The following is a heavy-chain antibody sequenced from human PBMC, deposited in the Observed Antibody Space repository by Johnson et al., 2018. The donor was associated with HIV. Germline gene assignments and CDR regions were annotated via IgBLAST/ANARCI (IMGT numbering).Heavy chain of an antibody. Sequence: QVQLVESGGGLGQPGGSLRLSCAASGFTFSSYALHWVRQAPGKGLEWVAVISYDGSNKYYADSVKGRFTISRDNSKNTLYLQMNSLRAEDTAVYYCARDQGGQWLAYDAFDIWGQGTMVTVSS. CDR1: GFTFSSYA. CDR3: ARDQGGQWLAYDAFDI. CDR2: ISYDGSNK. D-gene: IGHD6-19*01. J-gene: IGHJ3*02. V-gene: IGHV3-30*04.